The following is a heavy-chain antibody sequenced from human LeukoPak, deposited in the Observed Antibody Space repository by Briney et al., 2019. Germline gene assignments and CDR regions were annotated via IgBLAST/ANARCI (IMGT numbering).Heavy chain of an antibody. CDR3: VRDRTTVTTTYYYYGMDV. Sequence: GGSLRLSCAASGFTFSSYAMSWVRQAPGKGLEWVSAISGSGGSTYYADSVKGRFTISRDNSKNTLYLQMNSLRAEDTAVYYCVRDRTTVTTTYYYYGMDVWGQGTTVTVSS. CDR1: GFTFSSYA. V-gene: IGHV3-23*01. J-gene: IGHJ6*02. CDR2: ISGSGGST. D-gene: IGHD4-17*01.